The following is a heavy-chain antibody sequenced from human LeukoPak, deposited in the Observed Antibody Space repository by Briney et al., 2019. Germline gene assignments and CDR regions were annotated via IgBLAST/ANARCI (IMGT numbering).Heavy chain of an antibody. Sequence: SVKVSCKASGGTFNKHAINWVQQAPGQGLEWMGGVIPIFGTTSYSQKFQGRLTITADESTSTAYMELSGLRSDDTAMYYCAREYSVLVPSATPTDYFDSWGQGTLVTVSS. CDR2: VIPIFGTT. D-gene: IGHD2-8*02. CDR1: GGTFNKHA. J-gene: IGHJ4*02. CDR3: AREYSVLVPSATPTDYFDS. V-gene: IGHV1-69*13.